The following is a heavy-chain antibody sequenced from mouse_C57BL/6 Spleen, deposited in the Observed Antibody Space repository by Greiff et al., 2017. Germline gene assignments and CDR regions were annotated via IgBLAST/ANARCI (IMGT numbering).Heavy chain of an antibody. CDR3: ARRGSTIVTTWAMDY. V-gene: IGHV1-55*01. J-gene: IGHJ4*01. CDR2: ISPGSGST. Sequence: VQLQQPGAELVKPGSSVKMSCKASGYTFTSYWITWVKQRPGQGLEWIGDISPGSGSTNYNETFKSKATLTVDTSSSTAYMQLSSLTSEDAAVYYCARRGSTIVTTWAMDYWGQGTSVTVAS. D-gene: IGHD2-12*01. CDR1: GYTFTSYW.